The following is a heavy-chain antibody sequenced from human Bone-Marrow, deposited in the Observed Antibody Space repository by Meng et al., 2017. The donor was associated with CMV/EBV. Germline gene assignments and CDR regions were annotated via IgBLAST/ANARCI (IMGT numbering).Heavy chain of an antibody. Sequence: ESLKISCTVSGGSMSRYYWSWIRQAPGKGLEWIGYVPYSGIISYNPALKSRVSISVDMSKNQFSLRLSSVTAADTAVYYCAGGSPNGGWYQIDYWGQGMLVTVSS. CDR2: VPYSGII. J-gene: IGHJ4*02. CDR1: GGSMSRYY. V-gene: IGHV4-59*01. CDR3: AGGSPNGGWYQIDY. D-gene: IGHD6-19*01.